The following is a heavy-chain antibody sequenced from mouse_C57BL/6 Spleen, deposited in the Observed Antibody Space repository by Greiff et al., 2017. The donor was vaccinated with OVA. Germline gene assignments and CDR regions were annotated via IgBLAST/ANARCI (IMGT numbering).Heavy chain of an antibody. CDR2: IWSGGST. CDR1: GFSLTSYG. J-gene: IGHJ3*01. V-gene: IGHV2-2*01. D-gene: IGHD2-4*01. Sequence: VQLQQSGPGLVQPSQSLSITCTVSGFSLTSYGVHWVRQSPGKGLEWLGVIWSGGSTDYNAAFISRLSISKDNSKSQVFFKMNSLQADDTAIYYCASPYDYDGVWFAYWGQGTLVTVSA. CDR3: ASPYDYDGVWFAY.